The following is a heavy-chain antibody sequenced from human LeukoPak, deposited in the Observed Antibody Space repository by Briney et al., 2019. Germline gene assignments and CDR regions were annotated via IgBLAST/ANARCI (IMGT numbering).Heavy chain of an antibody. Sequence: PSETLSLTCTVSGGSIGSRDYYWSWIRQHPGKGLEWIGYTYYSGSTYDNPSLKSRLTISVDTSKNQFSLSLTSVTAADTAVYYCARTRGSHWFDPWGQGTLVTVSS. J-gene: IGHJ5*02. CDR3: ARTRGSHWFDP. CDR2: TYYSGST. V-gene: IGHV4-31*03. D-gene: IGHD3-10*01. CDR1: GGSIGSRDYY.